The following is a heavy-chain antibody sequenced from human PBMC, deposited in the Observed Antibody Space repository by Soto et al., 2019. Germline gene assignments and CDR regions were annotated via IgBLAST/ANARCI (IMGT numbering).Heavy chain of an antibody. CDR1: GGSISSYG. CDR2: IYYSGST. V-gene: IGHV4-59*01. Sequence: PSETLSLTCTVSGGSISSYGWSWIRQPPGKGLEWIGYIYYSGSTNYNPSLKSRVTISVDTSKNQFSLKLSSVTAADTAVYYCARFDYYGSGRLIFFDYWGQGTLVTVSS. D-gene: IGHD3-10*01. J-gene: IGHJ4*02. CDR3: ARFDYYGSGRLIFFDY.